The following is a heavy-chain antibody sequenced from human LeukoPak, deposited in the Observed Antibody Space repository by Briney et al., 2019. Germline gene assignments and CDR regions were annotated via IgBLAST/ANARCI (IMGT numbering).Heavy chain of an antibody. CDR2: ISSSGSTI. CDR3: ARVGPGIAVAKTLWGNYYYYYMDV. Sequence: GGSLRLSCAASGFTFSDYYMSWIRQAPGKGLEWVSYISSSGSTIYYADSVKGRFTISRDNAKNSLYLQMNSLRAEDTAVYYCARVGPGIAVAKTLWGNYYYYYMDVWGKGTTVTVSS. D-gene: IGHD6-19*01. V-gene: IGHV3-11*04. CDR1: GFTFSDYY. J-gene: IGHJ6*03.